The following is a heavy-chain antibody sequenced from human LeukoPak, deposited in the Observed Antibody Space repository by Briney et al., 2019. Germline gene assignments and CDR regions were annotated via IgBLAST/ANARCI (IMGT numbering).Heavy chain of an antibody. Sequence: GGSLRLSCVASGFTFSNAWMCWVRQAPGKGLEWVADISYDGSDKYYADSVKGRFTISRDNSKSTLYLQMTSLRAEDTAVYYCAKDRGYSGYGIDYWGQGTLVTVSS. CDR2: ISYDGSDK. D-gene: IGHD5-12*01. CDR1: GFTFSNAW. CDR3: AKDRGYSGYGIDY. J-gene: IGHJ4*02. V-gene: IGHV3-30*18.